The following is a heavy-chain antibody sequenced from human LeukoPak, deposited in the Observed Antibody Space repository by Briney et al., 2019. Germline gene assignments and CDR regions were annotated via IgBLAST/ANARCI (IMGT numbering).Heavy chain of an antibody. CDR3: ASNGGYCSGASCRYYYFYMDV. CDR1: GGSFSGYY. J-gene: IGHJ6*03. V-gene: IGHV4-34*01. CDR2: INHSGTT. D-gene: IGHD2-15*01. Sequence: KPSETLSLTCAVYGGSFSGYYWSWIRQPPGKGLEWIGEINHSGTTNYNPSLESRVTISADTSMSQFSLKLRSVNAADTAAYYCASNGGYCSGASCRYYYFYMDVWGKGTTVTVSS.